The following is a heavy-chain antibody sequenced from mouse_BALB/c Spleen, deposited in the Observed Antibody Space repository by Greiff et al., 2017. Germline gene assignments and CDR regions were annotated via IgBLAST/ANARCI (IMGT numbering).Heavy chain of an antibody. CDR1: GFNIKDTY. J-gene: IGHJ3*01. CDR2: IDPANGNT. D-gene: IGHD2-10*02. V-gene: IGHV14-3*02. CDR3: ARVYGNPYYFDY. Sequence: VQLQQSGAELVKPGASVKLSCTASGFNIKDTYMHWVKQRPEQGLEWIGRIDPANGNTKYDPKFQGKATITADTSSNTAYLQLSSLTSEDTAVYYCARVYGNPYYFDYWGQGTLVTVSA.